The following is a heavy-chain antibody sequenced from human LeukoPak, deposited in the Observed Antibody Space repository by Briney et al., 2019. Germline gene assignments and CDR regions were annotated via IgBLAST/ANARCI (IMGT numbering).Heavy chain of an antibody. Sequence: SETLSLTCTVSGASINSYYWSWIRQPPGKGLEWIGYIYYSGSTNYNPSLKSRVTISVDTSKNQFSLKLSSVTAADTAVYYCARVLVRGVIRIFDYWGQGTLVTVSS. CDR2: IYYSGST. CDR1: GASINSYY. CDR3: ARVLVRGVIRIFDY. V-gene: IGHV4-59*01. D-gene: IGHD3-10*01. J-gene: IGHJ4*02.